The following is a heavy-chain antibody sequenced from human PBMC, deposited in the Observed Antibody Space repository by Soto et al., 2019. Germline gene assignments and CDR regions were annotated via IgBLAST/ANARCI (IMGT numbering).Heavy chain of an antibody. J-gene: IGHJ4*02. CDR2: ISSSGSTI. D-gene: IGHD3-10*01. CDR3: ASDPYYYASEY. V-gene: IGHV3-48*04. CDR1: GFTFSSYA. Sequence: EVQLLESGGGLVQPGGSLRLSCAASGFTFSSYAMTWVRQAPGKGLEWVAYISSSGSTIYYADSVKGRFTVSRDNAKNSLYLQINSLRAEDTAVYYCASDPYYYASEYWGQGTLVTVSS.